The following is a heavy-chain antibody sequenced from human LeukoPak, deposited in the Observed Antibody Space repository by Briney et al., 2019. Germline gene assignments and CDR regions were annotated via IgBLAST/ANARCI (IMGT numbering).Heavy chain of an antibody. Sequence: ASVKVSCKASGYTFTGYYMHWVRQAPGQGLEWMGWINPNSGGTNYAQKFQGWVTMTRDTSISTAYMELSRLRSDDTAVYYCARAGIVGAPRPYYYYGMDAWGQGTTVTVSS. V-gene: IGHV1-2*04. CDR3: ARAGIVGAPRPYYYYGMDA. CDR1: GYTFTGYY. D-gene: IGHD1-26*01. CDR2: INPNSGGT. J-gene: IGHJ6*02.